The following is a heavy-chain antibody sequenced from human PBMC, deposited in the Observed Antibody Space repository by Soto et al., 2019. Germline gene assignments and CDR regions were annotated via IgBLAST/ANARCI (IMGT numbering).Heavy chain of an antibody. Sequence: GGSLRLSCAAPEFSFSSYAMHWIRQAPGKGLEWVAVISFDGNIIQYADSVKGRFIISRDNSKNTLYLQMNSLRGEDTAVYYCARTFDTITYYFDYWGQGTLVTVSS. CDR1: EFSFSSYA. CDR3: ARTFDTITYYFDY. CDR2: ISFDGNII. J-gene: IGHJ4*02. V-gene: IGHV3-30*16. D-gene: IGHD3-9*01.